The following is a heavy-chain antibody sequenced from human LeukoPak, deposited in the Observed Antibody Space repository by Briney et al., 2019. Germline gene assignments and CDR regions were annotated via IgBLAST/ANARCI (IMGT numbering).Heavy chain of an antibody. Sequence: PSETLSLTCTVSGDSITSFSWNWIRQTAGKGLEWLGEVLSGGNTDYNPSLKSRVAMSVDTSKNQISPKLSSVTAADTAVYFCVRGTYFYDVSGYFAYWGRGIQVTVSS. CDR1: GDSITSFS. CDR2: VLSGGNT. V-gene: IGHV4-4*07. J-gene: IGHJ4*02. D-gene: IGHD1-26*01. CDR3: VRGTYFYDVSGYFAY.